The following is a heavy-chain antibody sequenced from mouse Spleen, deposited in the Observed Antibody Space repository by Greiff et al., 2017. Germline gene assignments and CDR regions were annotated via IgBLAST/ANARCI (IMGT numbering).Heavy chain of an antibody. D-gene: IGHD1-1*02. V-gene: IGHV7-3*01. CDR2: IRNKANGYTS. J-gene: IGHJ4*01. Sequence: EVKLEESGGGLVQPGGSVSLSCAASGFNFTGYYMSWVRQPPGKALEWLGFIRNKANGYTSDYSASVKGRFTISRDNSPSFLYLHMNALRAADSATYCCASSSIWEGFYVIDYWGQGTPVPVSS. CDR3: ASSSIWEGFYVIDY. CDR1: GFNFTGYY.